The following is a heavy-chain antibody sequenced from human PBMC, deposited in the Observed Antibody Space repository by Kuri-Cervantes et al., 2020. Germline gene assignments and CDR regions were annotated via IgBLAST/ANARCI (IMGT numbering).Heavy chain of an antibody. D-gene: IGHD6-13*01. V-gene: IGHV3-30*03. CDR2: ISYDGSNK. CDR3: ARHSSRWGMDV. J-gene: IGHJ6*02. Sequence: GGSLRLSCAASGLTFSSYGMHWVRQAPGKGLEYVAVISYDGSNKYYADSVKGRFTISRDNSKNTLYLQMNSLRAEDTAVYYCARHSSRWGMDVWGQGTTVTVSS. CDR1: GLTFSSYG.